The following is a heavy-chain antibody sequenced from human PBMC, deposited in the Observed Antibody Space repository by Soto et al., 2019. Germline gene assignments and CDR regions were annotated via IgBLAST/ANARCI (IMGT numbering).Heavy chain of an antibody. D-gene: IGHD3-16*01. Sequence: QVQLVQSGAEVKKPGSSVKVSSKASGGTFRSYTISWVRQAPGQGREWMGRIIPILGIANYAQKFQGRVTTTADKSTSTAYMVLNSLTSEDTAVYSCASGRHLGEFFYYMDVWGKGPTVTVSS. CDR1: GGTFRSYT. V-gene: IGHV1-69*02. J-gene: IGHJ6*03. CDR2: IIPILGIA. CDR3: ASGRHLGEFFYYMDV.